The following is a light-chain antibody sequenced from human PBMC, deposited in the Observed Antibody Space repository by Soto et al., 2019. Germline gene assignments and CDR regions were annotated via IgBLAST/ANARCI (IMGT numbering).Light chain of an antibody. CDR3: QQYNSYRT. Sequence: IQMTQSPSTLSASVGDRVTITCRASQSISSWLAWYQQKPGKAPKLLIYKASSLESGVPSRFSGSGSGTEFTLTISSLQPDDFATHYCQQYNSYRTFGQGTKVDIK. J-gene: IGKJ1*01. CDR2: KAS. CDR1: QSISSW. V-gene: IGKV1-5*03.